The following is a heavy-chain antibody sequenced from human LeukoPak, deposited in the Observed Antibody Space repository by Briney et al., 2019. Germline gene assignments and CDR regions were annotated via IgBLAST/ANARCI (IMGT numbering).Heavy chain of an antibody. CDR1: GYTFTSYG. D-gene: IGHD3-10*01. Sequence: ASVKVSCKASGYTFTSYGISWVRQAPGQGLEWMGWISAYNGNTNYAQKLQGRVTMTTDTSTSTAYMELRSLRSDDTAVYYCAREIYGSGSYYNGVANWFDPWGQGTLVTVSS. CDR2: ISAYNGNT. J-gene: IGHJ5*02. CDR3: AREIYGSGSYYNGVANWFDP. V-gene: IGHV1-18*01.